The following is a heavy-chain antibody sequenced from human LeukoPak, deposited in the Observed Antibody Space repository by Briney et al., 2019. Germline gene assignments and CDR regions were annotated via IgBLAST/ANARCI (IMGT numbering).Heavy chain of an antibody. J-gene: IGHJ4*02. CDR2: IYYSGST. Sequence: SQTLSLTCTVSGGSISSGGYYWSWIRQPPGKGLEWIGYIYYSGSTNYNPSLKSRVTISVDTSKNQFSLKLSSVTAADTAVYYCARVVGYYYYFDYWGQGTLVTVSS. CDR1: GGSISSGGYY. CDR3: ARVVGYYYYFDY. V-gene: IGHV4-61*08. D-gene: IGHD2/OR15-2a*01.